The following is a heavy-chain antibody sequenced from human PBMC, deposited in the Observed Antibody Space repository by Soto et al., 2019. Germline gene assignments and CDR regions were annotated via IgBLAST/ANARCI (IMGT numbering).Heavy chain of an antibody. J-gene: IGHJ4*02. CDR2: ISYDGSNK. CDR1: GFTFSSYA. V-gene: IGHV3-30-3*01. Sequence: QVQLVESGGVVVQPGRSLRLSCAASGFTFSSYAMHWVRQAPGKGLECVAVISYDGSNKYYADSVKGRFTISRDNSKNALYLQMNSLRAEDTAVFYCARDQTGITTAGGGRIDYWGQGSLVTVSS. CDR3: ARDQTGITTAGGGRIDY. D-gene: IGHD6-13*01.